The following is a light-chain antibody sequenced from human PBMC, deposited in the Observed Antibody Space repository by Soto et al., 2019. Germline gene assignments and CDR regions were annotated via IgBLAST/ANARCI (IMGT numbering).Light chain of an antibody. Sequence: QSVLTQPASVSGSPGQSITISCTGTSSDVGGYNYVSWYQQHPGKAPKLMIYDVSHRPSGVSNRFSGSKSGNTASLTISGLQAEDEADYYCSSYTSSSTVVFGGVTQLTVL. CDR1: SSDVGGYNY. V-gene: IGLV2-14*01. CDR3: SSYTSSSTVV. CDR2: DVS. J-gene: IGLJ2*01.